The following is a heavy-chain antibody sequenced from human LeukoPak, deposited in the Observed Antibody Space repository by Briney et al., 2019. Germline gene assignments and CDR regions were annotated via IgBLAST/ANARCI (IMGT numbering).Heavy chain of an antibody. CDR3: VKEPRGYSFSFDI. D-gene: IGHD5-18*01. CDR1: GFTFSSYA. J-gene: IGHJ3*02. CDR2: ISGSGSKT. V-gene: IGHV3-23*01. Sequence: PGGSLRLSCAASGFTFSSYATSWVRQAPGKGLEWVSAISGSGSKTFYADSVKGRFTISRDNPKNTLYLQMNSLRPEDTAVYYCVKEPRGYSFSFDIWGQGTMVTVSS.